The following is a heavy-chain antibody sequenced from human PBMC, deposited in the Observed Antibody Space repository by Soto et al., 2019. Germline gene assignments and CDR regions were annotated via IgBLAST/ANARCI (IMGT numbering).Heavy chain of an antibody. CDR3: ARSPNYYYYGFDD. Sequence: SETLSLTCPFSGVSVSRGTYFLRWLRPSPGKGLEWIAYIYYSGSTNYNPSLQRRSTISVDTSKSQVSLTLTYVTAADAAVYYCARSPNYYYYGFDDCGQGTTVTVS. CDR2: IYYSGST. V-gene: IGHV4-61*01. J-gene: IGHJ6*02. CDR1: GVSVSRGTYF.